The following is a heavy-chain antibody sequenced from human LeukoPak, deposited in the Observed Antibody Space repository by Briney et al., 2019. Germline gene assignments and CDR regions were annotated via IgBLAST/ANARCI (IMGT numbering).Heavy chain of an antibody. D-gene: IGHD1-1*01. V-gene: IGHV2-5*01. Sequence: SGPTLVKPTETLTLTCTCSGFSITSNGLAVGWIRQPPGKALEWLGHIYWNDNDYYYTFLRSRLTITKDTSENQVVLTMTNMDPVDTATYYCAHLTTSAYYYDYWGQGTLVTVSS. CDR3: AHLTTSAYYYDY. J-gene: IGHJ4*02. CDR2: IYWNDND. CDR1: GFSITSNGLA.